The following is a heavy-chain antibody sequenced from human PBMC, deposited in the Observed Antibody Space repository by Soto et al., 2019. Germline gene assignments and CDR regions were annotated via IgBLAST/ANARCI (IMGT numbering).Heavy chain of an antibody. V-gene: IGHV4-39*01. CDR2: MLYSGLT. Sequence: KSSETLSLTCSVSGYSVSSSDYYWAWIRQPPGKGLEWIGSMLYSGLTYYNPSLKSRVTLSVDTSKNQFSVRLNSVTASGTAVYYCAPLSVSLSGPYGIHVWGQGTTVTVSS. J-gene: IGHJ6*02. D-gene: IGHD2-15*01. CDR1: GYSVSSSDYY. CDR3: APLSVSLSGPYGIHV.